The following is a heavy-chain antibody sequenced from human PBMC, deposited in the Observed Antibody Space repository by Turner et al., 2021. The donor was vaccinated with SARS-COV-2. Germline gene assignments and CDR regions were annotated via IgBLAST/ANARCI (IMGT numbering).Heavy chain of an antibody. J-gene: IGHJ6*02. Sequence: EVQLVESGGGVVQPGGSLTLSCAASGFTFHDYAMHWVRQAPGRGLEWVSLISGDGGSTYYADSVKGRFTISRDNSKNALYLQMNSLRTEDTALYYCAKGPYPGVFAGIYYGLDVWGQGTTVTVSS. CDR2: ISGDGGST. D-gene: IGHD2-21*01. CDR1: GFTFHDYA. V-gene: IGHV3-43*02. CDR3: AKGPYPGVFAGIYYGLDV.